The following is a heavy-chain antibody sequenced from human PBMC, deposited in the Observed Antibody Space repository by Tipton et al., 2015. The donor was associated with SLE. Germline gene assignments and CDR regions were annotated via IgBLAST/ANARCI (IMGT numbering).Heavy chain of an antibody. CDR2: IYYSGST. Sequence: TLSLTCTVSGDSINSHYWSWIRQPPGKGLEWIGYIYYSGSTNYNPSLKSRVTISVDTSKNQFSLKLSSVTAADTAVYYCASGSSGWAMGWYFDLWGRGTLVTVSS. D-gene: IGHD6-19*01. J-gene: IGHJ2*01. CDR3: ASGSSGWAMGWYFDL. CDR1: GDSINSHY. V-gene: IGHV4-59*11.